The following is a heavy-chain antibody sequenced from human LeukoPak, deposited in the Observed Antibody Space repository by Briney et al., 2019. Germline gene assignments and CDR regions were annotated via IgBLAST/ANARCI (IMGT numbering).Heavy chain of an antibody. CDR3: ARGYCSSTSCYTMDHWFDP. Sequence: GASVKVSCKASGGTFSSYAISWVRQAPGQGLEWMGGISPIFATANYAQKFQGRVTITTDESTRTAYMELSSLRSEDTAVYYCARGYCSSTSCYTMDHWFDPWGQGTLVTVSS. V-gene: IGHV1-69*05. CDR1: GGTFSSYA. CDR2: ISPIFATA. J-gene: IGHJ5*02. D-gene: IGHD2-2*02.